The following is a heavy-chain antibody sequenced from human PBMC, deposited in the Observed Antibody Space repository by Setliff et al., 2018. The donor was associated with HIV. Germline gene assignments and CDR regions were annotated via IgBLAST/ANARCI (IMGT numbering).Heavy chain of an antibody. D-gene: IGHD2-15*01. V-gene: IGHV1-18*01. Sequence: ASVKVSCKASGYSFTTYGIAWVRQAPGQGPEWMGWISGYNYKTDYAQNLQDRVIMTTDISTSTAYMELRGLRYDDTAVYYCARDRLTAGKYCSDSRCDDAFDIWGQGTMVTVSS. J-gene: IGHJ3*02. CDR3: ARDRLTAGKYCSDSRCDDAFDI. CDR2: ISGYNYKT. CDR1: GYSFTTYG.